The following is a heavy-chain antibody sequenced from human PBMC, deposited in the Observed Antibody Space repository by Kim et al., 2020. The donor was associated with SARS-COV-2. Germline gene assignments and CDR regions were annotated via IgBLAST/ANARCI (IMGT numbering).Heavy chain of an antibody. D-gene: IGHD4-17*01. V-gene: IGHV3-23*01. Sequence: GGSLRLSCAASGFTFSSYAMSWVRQAPGKGLEWVSAISGSGGSTYYADSVKGRFTISRDNSKNTLYLQMNSLRAEDMAVYYCAKGGLTVTSYGMDVWGQGTTVTVSS. CDR2: ISGSGGST. J-gene: IGHJ6*02. CDR1: GFTFSSYA. CDR3: AKGGLTVTSYGMDV.